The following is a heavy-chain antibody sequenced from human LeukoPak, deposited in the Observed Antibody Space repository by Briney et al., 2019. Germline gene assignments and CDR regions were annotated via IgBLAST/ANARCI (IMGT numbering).Heavy chain of an antibody. V-gene: IGHV1-18*01. CDR3: ARDSLDGYNYLGY. CDR2: ISTYNDNT. J-gene: IGHJ4*02. D-gene: IGHD5-24*01. CDR1: GYTFTSQG. Sequence: ASVKVSYKASGYTFTSQGISWVGQAPGQGLEWMGWISTYNDNTKYVQKFQGKVTLTTDRSTSTAYMELRGLRSDDTAVYYCARDSLDGYNYLGYWGQGTLVTVSS.